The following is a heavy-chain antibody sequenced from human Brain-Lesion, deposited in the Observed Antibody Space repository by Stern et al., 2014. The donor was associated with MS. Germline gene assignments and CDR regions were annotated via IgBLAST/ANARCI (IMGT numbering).Heavy chain of an antibody. CDR3: ARDQRGITIFGVVTDYYYLGMDV. J-gene: IGHJ6*02. D-gene: IGHD3-3*01. Sequence: VHLVESGAEVKKPGASVKVSCKTSGYIFTGYYIHWVRQAPGQGLGWMAWINPNTGGTKYAQKFPGRVNMSRDTSISTDYVELSSLTSDDTAVYYCARDQRGITIFGVVTDYYYLGMDVWGQGTTVTVSS. CDR2: INPNTGGT. CDR1: GYIFTGYY. V-gene: IGHV1-2*02.